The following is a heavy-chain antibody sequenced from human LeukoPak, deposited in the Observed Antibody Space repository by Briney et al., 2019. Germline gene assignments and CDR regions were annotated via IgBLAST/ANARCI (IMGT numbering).Heavy chain of an antibody. D-gene: IGHD3-9*01. Sequence: PGGSLRLSCAASGFTFSTYWMHWVRQAPGKGLEWVSCISPEGTTTSYADSVKGRFTISRDNSKNTVYLQMNSLSAEDTAVYYCARALNWILFDYYGQGTLVPVSS. J-gene: IGHJ4*02. CDR2: ISPEGTTT. V-gene: IGHV3-74*03. CDR3: ARALNWILFDY. CDR1: GFTFSTYW.